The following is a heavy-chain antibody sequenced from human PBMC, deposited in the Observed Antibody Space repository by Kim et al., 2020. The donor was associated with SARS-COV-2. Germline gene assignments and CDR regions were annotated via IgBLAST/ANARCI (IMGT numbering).Heavy chain of an antibody. CDR2: IYTSGST. CDR1: GGSISSYY. CDR3: AREHVDTAMVTFDY. V-gene: IGHV4-4*07. J-gene: IGHJ4*02. Sequence: SETLSLTCTVSGGSISSYYWSWIRQPAGKGLEWIGRIYTSGSTNYNPSLKSRVTMSVDTAKNQFPLKLSSVSAADTAVYYCAREHVDTAMVTFDYWGQGTLVTVSS. D-gene: IGHD5-18*01.